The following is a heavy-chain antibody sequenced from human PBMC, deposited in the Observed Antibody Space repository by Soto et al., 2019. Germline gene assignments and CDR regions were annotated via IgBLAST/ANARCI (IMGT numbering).Heavy chain of an antibody. CDR1: GGTFSSYA. CDR3: ASGEGYCSSTSCSTNYYYYGMDV. J-gene: IGHJ6*02. V-gene: IGHV1-69*01. D-gene: IGHD2-2*01. CDR2: IIPIFGTA. Sequence: QVQLVQSGAEVKKPGSSVKVSCKASGGTFSSYAISWVRQAPGQRLEWMGGIIPIFGTANYAQKFQGRVTITADESTSTAYMELSSLRSEDTAVYYCASGEGYCSSTSCSTNYYYYGMDVWGQGTTVTVSS.